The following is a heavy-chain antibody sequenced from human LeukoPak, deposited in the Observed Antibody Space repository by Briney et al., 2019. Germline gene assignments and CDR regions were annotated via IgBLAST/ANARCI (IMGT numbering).Heavy chain of an antibody. CDR2: FDPEDGET. Sequence: ASVKVSCKVSGYTLTELSMHWVRQAPGKGLEWMGGFDPEDGETIYAQKFQGRVTMTEDTSTDTAYMELSSLRSEDTAVYYCATDHGSGWSNDAFDIWGQGTMVTVSS. V-gene: IGHV1-24*01. CDR1: GYTLTELS. D-gene: IGHD6-19*01. CDR3: ATDHGSGWSNDAFDI. J-gene: IGHJ3*02.